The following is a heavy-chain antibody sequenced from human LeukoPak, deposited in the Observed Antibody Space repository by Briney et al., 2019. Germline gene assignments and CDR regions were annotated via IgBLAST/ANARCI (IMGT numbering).Heavy chain of an antibody. V-gene: IGHV1-2*02. Sequence: GASVKVSCKASGYTFTGYYMHWVRQAPGQGLEWMGWINPNSGGTNYAQKLQGRVTMTTDTSTSTAYMELRSLRSDDTAVYYCARAPRITMVRGVIIKNWFDPWGQGTLVTVSS. D-gene: IGHD3-10*01. CDR3: ARAPRITMVRGVIIKNWFDP. CDR2: INPNSGGT. CDR1: GYTFTGYY. J-gene: IGHJ5*02.